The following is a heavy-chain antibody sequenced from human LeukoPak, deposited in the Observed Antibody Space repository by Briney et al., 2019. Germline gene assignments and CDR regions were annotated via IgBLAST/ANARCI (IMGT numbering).Heavy chain of an antibody. Sequence: PGGSLRLSCAASGFTFSSYAMSWVRQAPGKGLEWVSAISGSGGSTYYADSVKGRFTISRDNSKNTLYLQMNSLRAEDTAVYYCARGGTAMDLGDAFDIWGQGTMVTVSS. CDR2: ISGSGGST. V-gene: IGHV3-23*01. CDR3: ARGGTAMDLGDAFDI. D-gene: IGHD5-18*01. J-gene: IGHJ3*02. CDR1: GFTFSSYA.